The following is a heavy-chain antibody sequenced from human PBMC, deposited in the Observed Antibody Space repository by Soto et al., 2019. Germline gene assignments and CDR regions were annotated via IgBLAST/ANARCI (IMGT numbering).Heavy chain of an antibody. CDR2: IYYSGST. J-gene: IGHJ4*02. Sequence: SETLSLTCTVSGGSISSSSYYWGWIRQPPGKGLEWIGSIYYSGSTYYNPSLKSRVTISVDTSKNQFSLKLSSVTAADTAVYYCAITPSSYDILTGPFDYWGQRTLVTASS. V-gene: IGHV4-39*01. D-gene: IGHD3-9*01. CDR3: AITPSSYDILTGPFDY. CDR1: GGSISSSSYY.